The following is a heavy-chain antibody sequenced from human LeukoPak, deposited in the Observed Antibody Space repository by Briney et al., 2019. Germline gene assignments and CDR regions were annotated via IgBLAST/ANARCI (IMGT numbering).Heavy chain of an antibody. J-gene: IGHJ4*02. CDR1: GFTFSDYY. CDR2: ISSSGSTI. V-gene: IGHV3-11*04. CDR3: AKEIWPTVTTPGHTHFDY. Sequence: PGGSLRLSCAASGFTFSDYYMSWIRQAPGKGLEWVSYISSSGSTIYYADSVKGRFTISRDNSKNTLCLQMNSLRAEDTAVYYCAKEIWPTVTTPGHTHFDYWGQGTLVTVSS. D-gene: IGHD4-17*01.